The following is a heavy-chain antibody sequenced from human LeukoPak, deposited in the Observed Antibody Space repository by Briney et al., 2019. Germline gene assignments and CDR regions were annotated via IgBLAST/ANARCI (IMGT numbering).Heavy chain of an antibody. V-gene: IGHV1-69*04. Sequence: SVKVSCKASGGTFSSYAISWVRQAPGQGLEWMGRIIPIFGIANYAQKFQGRVTITADKSTSTVYMELSSLRSEDTAVYYCARAAYDYGDPILHFDYWGRGTLVTVSS. J-gene: IGHJ4*02. CDR3: ARAAYDYGDPILHFDY. D-gene: IGHD4-17*01. CDR1: GGTFSSYA. CDR2: IIPIFGIA.